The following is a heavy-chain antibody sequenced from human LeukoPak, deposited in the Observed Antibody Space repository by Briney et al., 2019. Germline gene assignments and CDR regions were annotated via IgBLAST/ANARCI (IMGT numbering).Heavy chain of an antibody. D-gene: IGHD3-22*01. CDR2: IYYSGST. Sequence: SETLSLTCTVSGGSISSYYWSWIRQPPGKGLEWIGYIYYSGSTNYNPSLKSRVTISVDTSKNQFSLKLSSVTAADTAVYYCAGQYYCDNSGYYVNWGQGTLVTVSS. CDR1: GGSISSYY. V-gene: IGHV4-59*01. CDR3: AGQYYCDNSGYYVN. J-gene: IGHJ4*02.